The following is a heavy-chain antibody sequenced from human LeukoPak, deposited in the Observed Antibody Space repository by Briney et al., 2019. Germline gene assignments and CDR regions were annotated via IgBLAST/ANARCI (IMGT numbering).Heavy chain of an antibody. V-gene: IGHV1-69*13. J-gene: IGHJ5*02. Sequence: ASVKVSCKASGGTFSSYAISWVRQAPGQGLEWMGGIIPIFGTANYAQKFQGRVTITEDESTSTAYMELSSLRSEDTAVYYCARGGVIIPYALGPWGQGTLVTVSS. CDR2: IIPIFGTA. D-gene: IGHD3-10*01. CDR3: ARGGVIIPYALGP. CDR1: GGTFSSYA.